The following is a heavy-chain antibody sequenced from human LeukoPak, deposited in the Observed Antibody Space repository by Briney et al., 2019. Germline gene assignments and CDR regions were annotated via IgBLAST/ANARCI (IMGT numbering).Heavy chain of an antibody. CDR1: GFTYGNYA. CDR3: TRDQTPYY. Sequence: GSLRLSCTASGFTYGNYAMTWVRQAPGKGLEWVGFIRSKIYGGTPEYAASVRGRFTISRDDSKGVACLQMNSLKTEDTAVYYCTRDQTPYYWGQGTLVTVSS. J-gene: IGHJ4*02. CDR2: IRSKIYGGTP. V-gene: IGHV3-49*04.